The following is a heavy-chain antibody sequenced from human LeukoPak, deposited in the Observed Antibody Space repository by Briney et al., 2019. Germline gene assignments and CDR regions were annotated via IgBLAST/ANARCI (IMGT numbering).Heavy chain of an antibody. V-gene: IGHV3-30-3*01. CDR1: GFTFSSYA. CDR2: ISYDGSNK. D-gene: IGHD6-13*01. CDR3: ARAPILAADLDY. J-gene: IGHJ4*02. Sequence: TGGSPRPSCAASGFTFSSYAMHWVRQAPGKGLEWVAVISYDGSNKYYADSVKGRFTISRDNSKNTLYLQMNSLRAEDTAVYYCARAPILAADLDYWGQGTLVTVSS.